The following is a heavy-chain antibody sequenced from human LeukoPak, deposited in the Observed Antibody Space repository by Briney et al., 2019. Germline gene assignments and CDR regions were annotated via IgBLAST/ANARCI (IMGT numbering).Heavy chain of an antibody. CDR2: LFYSGDT. J-gene: IGHJ5*02. CDR3: AKQPGGNQLNFDP. V-gene: IGHV4-59*08. CDR1: GDPISGYY. Sequence: SETLPLTCTVSGDPISGYYWSWIRQSPGRGLEWIGYLFYSGDTKLNPSLKSRVTMSLDTSKNQFYLNLTSVTAADTAVYYCAKQPGGNQLNFDPWGQGTLVTVSS. D-gene: IGHD3-16*01.